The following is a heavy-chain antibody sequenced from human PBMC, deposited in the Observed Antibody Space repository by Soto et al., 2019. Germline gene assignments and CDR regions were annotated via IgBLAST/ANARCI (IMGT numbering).Heavy chain of an antibody. Sequence: PGESLKISCKGSGYSFTSYWISWVRQMPGKGLEWMGRIDPSDSYTKYSPSFQGQVTLSADKSTSTASLQWSSLRASDTAVFYCARVVIGYCSSTSCPGDYWGQGTLVTVSS. CDR2: IDPSDSYT. CDR3: ARVVIGYCSSTSCPGDY. V-gene: IGHV5-10-1*04. J-gene: IGHJ4*02. CDR1: GYSFTSYW. D-gene: IGHD2-2*01.